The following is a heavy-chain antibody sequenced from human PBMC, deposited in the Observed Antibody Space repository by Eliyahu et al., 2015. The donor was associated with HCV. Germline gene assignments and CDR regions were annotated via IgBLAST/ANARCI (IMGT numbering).Heavy chain of an antibody. J-gene: IGHJ4*02. Sequence: EVQLLESGGGLVQPGGSLRLSCAXSGFTFSSYAMXXVRQAPGKGLEWVSAIXGSGGSTYXXDSVKGRFTISRDNSKNTLYLQMNSLRAEDTAVYYCAKRPPPRIAVAGTDYWGQGTLVTVSS. V-gene: IGHV3-23*01. CDR2: IXGSGGST. CDR3: AKRPPPRIAVAGTDY. CDR1: GFTFSSYA. D-gene: IGHD6-19*01.